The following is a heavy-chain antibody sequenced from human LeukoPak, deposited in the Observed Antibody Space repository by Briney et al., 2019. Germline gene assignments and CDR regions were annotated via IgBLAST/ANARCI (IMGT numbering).Heavy chain of an antibody. D-gene: IGHD7-27*01. J-gene: IGHJ4*02. CDR1: GGSISSGGYY. CDR3: ARLLDGDPSVYFDY. V-gene: IGHV4-31*03. CDR2: IYYSGST. Sequence: SSETLSLTCTVSGGSISSGGYYWSWIRQHPGKGLEWIGYIYYSGSTYYNPSLKSRVTISVDTSKNQFSLKLSSVTAADTAVYYCARLLDGDPSVYFDYWGQGTLVTVSS.